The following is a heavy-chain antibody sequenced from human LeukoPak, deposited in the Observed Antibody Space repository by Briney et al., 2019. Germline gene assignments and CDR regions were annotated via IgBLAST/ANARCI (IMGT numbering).Heavy chain of an antibody. D-gene: IGHD4-17*01. J-gene: IGHJ3*02. CDR1: GGSISSYY. Sequence: SETLSLTCTVSGGSISSYYGSWLRQPPGKGLEGIGYIYYSGSTNYNPSLKSRVTISVDTSKNQFSLKLISVTAADSAVYYCARRGVYGAYDAFDIWGQGTMVTVSS. CDR3: ARRGVYGAYDAFDI. CDR2: IYYSGST. V-gene: IGHV4-59*01.